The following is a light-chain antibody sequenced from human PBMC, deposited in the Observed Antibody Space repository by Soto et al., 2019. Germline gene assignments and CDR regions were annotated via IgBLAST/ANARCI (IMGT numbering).Light chain of an antibody. CDR2: GAS. CDR1: QSVDTY. Sequence: ETVMTQSPATLSVSPGERATLSCRASQSVDTYLAWYQQKPGQAPRLLIYGASNRATAIPDRFSGSGSGTDFTLTISRLEPEDFAVYYCQQSDDSPGTFGQGTKVDIK. CDR3: QQSDDSPGT. V-gene: IGKV3-20*01. J-gene: IGKJ1*01.